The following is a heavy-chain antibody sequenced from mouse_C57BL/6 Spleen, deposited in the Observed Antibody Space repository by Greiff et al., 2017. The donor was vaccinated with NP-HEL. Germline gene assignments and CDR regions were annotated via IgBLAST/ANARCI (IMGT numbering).Heavy chain of an antibody. CDR2: IYPGSGST. D-gene: IGHD1-1*01. V-gene: IGHV1-55*01. J-gene: IGHJ2*01. Sequence: VQLQQSGAELVKPGASVKMSCKASGYTFTSYWITWVKQRPGQGLEWIGDIYPGSGSTNYNEKFKSKATLTGDTSSSTAYMQLSSLTSEDSAVYYCARSPYYYGSSRVFDYWGQGTTLTVSS. CDR1: GYTFTSYW. CDR3: ARSPYYYGSSRVFDY.